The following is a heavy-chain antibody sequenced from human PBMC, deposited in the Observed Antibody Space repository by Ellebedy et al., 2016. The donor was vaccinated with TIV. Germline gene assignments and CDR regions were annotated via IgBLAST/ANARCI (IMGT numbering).Heavy chain of an antibody. Sequence: SVKVSXXASGGTFSSYAISWVRQAPGQGLEWMGGIIPIFGTANYAQKFQGRVTMTRDTSTSTVYMELSSLRSEDTAVYYCARDIVVVPAAEYYYYYYGMDVWGQGTTVTVSS. CDR1: GGTFSSYA. V-gene: IGHV1-69*05. CDR2: IIPIFGTA. CDR3: ARDIVVVPAAEYYYYYYGMDV. D-gene: IGHD2-2*01. J-gene: IGHJ6*02.